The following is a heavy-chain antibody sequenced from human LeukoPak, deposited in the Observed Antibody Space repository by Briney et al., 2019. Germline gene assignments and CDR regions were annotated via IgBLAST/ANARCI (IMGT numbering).Heavy chain of an antibody. V-gene: IGHV4-39*01. D-gene: IGHD7-27*01. Sequence: SETLSLTCTVSGDSINSSDYYWAWIRQPPGGGLEWIGTIYYSGSTYYKSSLKSRLTTSVDSSKNQFSLKMISVTAADTGVYYCARHGNWDPFDYWGQGALVTVSS. CDR2: IYYSGST. CDR1: GDSINSSDYY. J-gene: IGHJ4*02. CDR3: ARHGNWDPFDY.